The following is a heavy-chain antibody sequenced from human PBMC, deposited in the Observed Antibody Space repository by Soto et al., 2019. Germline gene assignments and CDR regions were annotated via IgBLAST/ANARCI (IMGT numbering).Heavy chain of an antibody. CDR2: IWYDGSNK. CDR3: ASASPALGMDAFDI. Sequence: QVQLVESGGGVVQPGRSLRLSCAASGFTFSSYGMHWVRQAPGKGLEWVAVIWYDGSNKYYADSVKGRFTISRDNSKNPLYLQMNSLRADDTAVYYCASASPALGMDAFDIWGQGTMVTVSS. CDR1: GFTFSSYG. V-gene: IGHV3-33*01. J-gene: IGHJ3*02.